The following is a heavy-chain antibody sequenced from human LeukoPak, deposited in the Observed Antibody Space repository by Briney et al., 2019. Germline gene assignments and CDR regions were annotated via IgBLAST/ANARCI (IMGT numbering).Heavy chain of an antibody. CDR1: GGTFSIYT. D-gene: IGHD6-19*01. Sequence: RASVKVSCKASGGTFSIYTISWVRQAPGQGLEWMGGIIPIFGTANYAQKFQGRVTITADESTSTAYVELSSLRSEDTAVYYCAGAVAGTNWFDPWGQGTLVTVSS. J-gene: IGHJ5*02. CDR2: IIPIFGTA. CDR3: AGAVAGTNWFDP. V-gene: IGHV1-69*13.